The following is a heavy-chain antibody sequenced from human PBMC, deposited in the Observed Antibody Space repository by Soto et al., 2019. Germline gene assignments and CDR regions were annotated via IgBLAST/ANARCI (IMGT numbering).Heavy chain of an antibody. CDR2: IYYSGST. CDR3: ARDYSNYAGYYYMDV. J-gene: IGHJ6*03. V-gene: IGHV4-59*13. D-gene: IGHD4-4*01. Sequence: SETLSLTCPVPGGSISSYYWSWIPQPPGKGLEWIGYIYYSGSTNYNPSLKSRVTISVDTSKNQFSLKLSSVTAADTAVYYCARDYSNYAGYYYMDVWGKGTTVTVSS. CDR1: GGSISSYY.